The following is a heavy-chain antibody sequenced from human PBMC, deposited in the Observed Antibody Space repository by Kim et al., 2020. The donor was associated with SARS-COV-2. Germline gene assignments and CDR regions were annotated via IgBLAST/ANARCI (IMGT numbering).Heavy chain of an antibody. Sequence: QKFQGRVTITADESTSTAYMELSSLRSEDTAVYYCARGLYCSGGSCHFDYWGQGTLVTVSS. D-gene: IGHD2-15*01. V-gene: IGHV1-69*01. CDR3: ARGLYCSGGSCHFDY. J-gene: IGHJ4*02.